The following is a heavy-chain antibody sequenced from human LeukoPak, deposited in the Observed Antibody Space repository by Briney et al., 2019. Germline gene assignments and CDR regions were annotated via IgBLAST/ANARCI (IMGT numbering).Heavy chain of an antibody. D-gene: IGHD6-13*01. CDR3: ARNAAFDC. Sequence: SGGSLRLPCAPSVFTFTIYWMSSVRQAPGKGLEWVANIKQDGSEKYYVDSVKGRFTISRDNDKKSLYLQINSMRAEDTAVYYCARNAAFDCWGQGTMVTVSS. V-gene: IGHV3-7*01. CDR1: VFTFTIYW. J-gene: IGHJ4*02. CDR2: IKQDGSEK.